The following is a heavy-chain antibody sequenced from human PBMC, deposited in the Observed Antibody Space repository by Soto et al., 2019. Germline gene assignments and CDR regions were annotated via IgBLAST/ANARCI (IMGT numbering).Heavy chain of an antibody. D-gene: IGHD3-9*01. CDR2: ISWNSGSI. CDR3: AKDIGEYYDILTGLREGYFDY. Sequence: EVQLVESGGGLVQPGRSLRLSCAASGFTFDDYAMHWVRQAPGKGLEWVSGISWNSGSIGYADSVKGRFTISRDNAKNSLYLQMNSLRAEDTALYYCAKDIGEYYDILTGLREGYFDYWGQGTLVTVSS. CDR1: GFTFDDYA. J-gene: IGHJ4*02. V-gene: IGHV3-9*01.